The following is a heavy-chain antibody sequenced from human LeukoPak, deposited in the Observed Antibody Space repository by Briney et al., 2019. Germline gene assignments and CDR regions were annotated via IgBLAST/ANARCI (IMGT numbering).Heavy chain of an antibody. CDR2: ISGGGGST. CDR1: GFTFSSYA. Sequence: PGGSLRLSCAASGFTFSSYAMSWVRQAPGKGLEWVSAISGGGGSTYYADSVKGRFTISRDNSKNTLYLQMNSLRAEDTAVYYCAKAGPIGYCSSTSCYEGGTFDYWGQGTLVTVSS. J-gene: IGHJ4*02. CDR3: AKAGPIGYCSSTSCYEGGTFDY. D-gene: IGHD2-2*01. V-gene: IGHV3-23*01.